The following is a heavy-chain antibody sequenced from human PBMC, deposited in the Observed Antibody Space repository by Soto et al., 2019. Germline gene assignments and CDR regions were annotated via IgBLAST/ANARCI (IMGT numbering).Heavy chain of an antibody. J-gene: IGHJ4*02. V-gene: IGHV4-30-4*01. CDR1: GGSISSGDYY. Sequence: QVQLQESGPGLVKPSQTLSLTCTVSGGSISSGDYYWSWIRQPPGKGLEGIGYIYYSGSTYYNPSLKSRVTISVDTAKNQFSLKLSSVTAADTAVYYCARVGRDSYYDFWSGSFDYWGQGTLVTVSS. CDR2: IYYSGST. D-gene: IGHD3-3*01. CDR3: ARVGRDSYYDFWSGSFDY.